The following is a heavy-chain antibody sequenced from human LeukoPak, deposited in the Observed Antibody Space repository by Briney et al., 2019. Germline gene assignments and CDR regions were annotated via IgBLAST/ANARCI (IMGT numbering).Heavy chain of an antibody. Sequence: VESLMISCKGSGYSFTSYWISWVRQMPGQGLEWMGRFDPSDSYTNYSPSFQDHVTISADKSISTAYLQWSSLKASDTAMYYCARQDCSGGSCFRNYWFDPWGQGTLVTVSS. CDR1: GYSFTSYW. V-gene: IGHV5-10-1*01. CDR2: FDPSDSYT. D-gene: IGHD2-15*01. CDR3: ARQDCSGGSCFRNYWFDP. J-gene: IGHJ5*02.